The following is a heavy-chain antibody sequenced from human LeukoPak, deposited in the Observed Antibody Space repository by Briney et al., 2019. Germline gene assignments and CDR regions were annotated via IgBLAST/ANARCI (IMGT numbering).Heavy chain of an antibody. V-gene: IGHV1-2*02. J-gene: IGHJ6*02. CDR1: GYTFTGYY. CDR2: INPNSGGT. D-gene: IGHD2-2*01. CDR3: ARRGCSGTSCYKYYYGMDV. Sequence: ASVKVSCKASGYTFTGYYMHWVRQAPGQGLEWMGWINPNSGGTNYAQKFQGRVTMTRDTSISTAYMELSRLRSDDTAVYYCARRGCSGTSCYKYYYGMDVWGQGTTVTVSS.